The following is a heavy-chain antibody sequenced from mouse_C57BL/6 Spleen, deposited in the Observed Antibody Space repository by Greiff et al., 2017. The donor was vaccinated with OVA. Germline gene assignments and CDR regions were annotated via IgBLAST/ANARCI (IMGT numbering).Heavy chain of an antibody. CDR2: INPGSGGT. V-gene: IGHV1-54*01. CDR3: ARRDGYYEMDY. CDR1: GYAFTNYL. J-gene: IGHJ4*01. D-gene: IGHD2-3*01. Sequence: LVESGAELVRPGTSVKVSCKASGYAFTNYLLEWVKQRPGQGLEWIGVINPGSGGTNYNEKFKGKATLTADKSSSTAYMQLSSLTSEDSAVYFCARRDGYYEMDYWGQGTSVTVSS.